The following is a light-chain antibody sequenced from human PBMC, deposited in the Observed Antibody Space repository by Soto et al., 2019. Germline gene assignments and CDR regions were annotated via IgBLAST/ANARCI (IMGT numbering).Light chain of an antibody. V-gene: IGKV3-11*01. CDR3: QQRSKWSST. J-gene: IGKJ5*01. CDR1: ESVSTC. CDR2: DAS. Sequence: VRTLSKATLSVSPGERATISCRATESVSTCLAWYQQKPGRAPRVIIYDASKRDSGVPARFSGSGSGTGFTLTISSLQPEDFAAYYCQQRSKWSSTLGQGTRLEIK.